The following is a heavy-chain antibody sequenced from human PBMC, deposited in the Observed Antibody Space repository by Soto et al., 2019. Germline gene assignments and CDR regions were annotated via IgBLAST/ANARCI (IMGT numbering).Heavy chain of an antibody. Sequence: QVQLQQWGAGLLKPSETLSLTCSVYGGSFSGYYWTWIRQPPGKGLEWIGEINHSGSTNYNSSLKGRVTMPIDTSKNQFSLKLTSVTAADTAVYYCARGDLVAGTDYWGQGTLVTVSS. CDR3: ARGDLVAGTDY. CDR1: GGSFSGYY. D-gene: IGHD6-19*01. J-gene: IGHJ4*02. CDR2: INHSGST. V-gene: IGHV4-34*01.